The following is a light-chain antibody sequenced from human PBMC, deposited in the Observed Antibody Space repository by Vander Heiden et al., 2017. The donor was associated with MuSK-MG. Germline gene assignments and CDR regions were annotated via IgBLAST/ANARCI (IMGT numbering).Light chain of an antibody. J-gene: IGLJ1*01. CDR2: DVS. Sequence: QSALTQPASVFGSPGQSIAIPCTGTSSDVGAYNYVTWYQQYPGKVPKLMIYDVSNRPSGVSNRFSGSKSGNTASLTISGLQAEDEALYYCSSYTSSTTYVFGTGTQVIVL. CDR1: SSDVGAYNY. V-gene: IGLV2-14*01. CDR3: SSYTSSTTYV.